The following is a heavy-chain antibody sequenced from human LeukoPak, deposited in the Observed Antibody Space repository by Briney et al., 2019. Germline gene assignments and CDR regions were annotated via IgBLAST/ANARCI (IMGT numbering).Heavy chain of an antibody. CDR2: IKQDGSEK. V-gene: IGHV3-7*01. D-gene: IGHD3-10*01. J-gene: IGHJ6*02. CDR3: ARDGLLWFGELVWGMDV. Sequence: GGSLRLSCAASGFTFSSYAMSWVRQAPGKGLEWVANIKQDGSEKYYVDSVKGRFTISRDNAKNSLYLQMNSLRAEDTAVYYCARDGLLWFGELVWGMDVWGQGTTVTVSS. CDR1: GFTFSSYA.